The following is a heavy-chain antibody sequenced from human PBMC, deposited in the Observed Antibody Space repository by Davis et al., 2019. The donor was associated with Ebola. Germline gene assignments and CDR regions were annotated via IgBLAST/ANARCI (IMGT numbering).Heavy chain of an antibody. V-gene: IGHV1-46*01. CDR3: ARIAAESDYGMDV. J-gene: IGHJ6*02. D-gene: IGHD6-13*01. Sequence: FQGRVTMTRDTSTSTVYMELSSLRSEDTAVYFCARIAAESDYGMDVWGQGTTVTVSS.